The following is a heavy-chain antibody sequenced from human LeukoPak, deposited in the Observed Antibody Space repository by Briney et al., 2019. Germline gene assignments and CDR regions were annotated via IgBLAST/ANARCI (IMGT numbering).Heavy chain of an antibody. V-gene: IGHV3-7*01. Sequence: PGGSLRLSCAASGFTFSTYWMSWVRQAPGKGLEWVANIKQDGSEKYYVDSVKDRFTISRDNAKNSLYLQMNSLRVEDTAVYYCARNVYRSFDSWDQGTLVTVSS. J-gene: IGHJ4*02. D-gene: IGHD5/OR15-5a*01. CDR3: ARNVYRSFDS. CDR2: IKQDGSEK. CDR1: GFTFSTYW.